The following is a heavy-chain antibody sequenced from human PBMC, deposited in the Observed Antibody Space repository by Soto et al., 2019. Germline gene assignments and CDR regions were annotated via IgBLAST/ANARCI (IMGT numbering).Heavy chain of an antibody. D-gene: IGHD3-22*01. CDR1: GGSVSSGSHY. CDR3: ARGRWHYDSSGYYQPRGGNWFDP. Sequence: SETLSLTCTVSGGSVSSGSHYWSWIRQPPGKGLEWIAYISYSGSPDYNPSLKSRVSISLDMSKNQFSLKLSSVTAADAAVYYCARGRWHYDSSGYYQPRGGNWFDPWGQGTLVTVSS. V-gene: IGHV4-61*01. CDR2: ISYSGSP. J-gene: IGHJ5*02.